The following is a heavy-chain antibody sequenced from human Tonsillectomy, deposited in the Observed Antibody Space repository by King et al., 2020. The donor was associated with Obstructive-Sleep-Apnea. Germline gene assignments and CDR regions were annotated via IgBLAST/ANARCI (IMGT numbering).Heavy chain of an antibody. V-gene: IGHV4-31*03. CDR1: GGSISSGSYC. D-gene: IGHD3-10*01. CDR3: VRVHSGITMVRGVIDY. J-gene: IGHJ4*02. CDR2: IYYSGST. Sequence: QLQESGPGLVKPSQTLSLTCTVSGGSISSGSYCWSWFRQHPVKVLEWIGYIYYSGSTYYNPSLKSRVNISVETFKNQFSLNLGFLTAADTAVYYCVRVHSGITMVRGVIDYWGQGTLVTVSS.